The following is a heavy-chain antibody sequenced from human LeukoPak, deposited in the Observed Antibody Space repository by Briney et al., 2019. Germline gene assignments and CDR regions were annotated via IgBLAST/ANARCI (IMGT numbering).Heavy chain of an antibody. D-gene: IGHD3-10*01. Sequence: PGGSLRLSCSASGFTFSSYAMHGVRHAPGKGLEYGSAISSNGGSTYYAGSVKGKFTISRDNSKNTLYLQMSSLRAEDTAVYYCVQVSGKHYYYYGMDVWGKGTTVPVSS. CDR1: GFTFSSYA. CDR3: VQVSGKHYYYYGMDV. J-gene: IGHJ6*04. V-gene: IGHV3-64D*06. CDR2: ISSNGGST.